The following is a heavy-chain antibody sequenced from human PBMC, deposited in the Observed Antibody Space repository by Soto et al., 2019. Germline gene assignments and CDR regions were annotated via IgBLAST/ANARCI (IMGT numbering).Heavy chain of an antibody. CDR2: VSGNGSNT. J-gene: IGHJ5*02. CDR3: AKDRMAASGWFDP. Sequence: GSLRLSGIASGFSFSSYTMHWVRQAPGKGLEWVSGVSGNGSNTYYADSVKGRFTIARDNSKNTLYLQLNSLRAEDTAIYYCAKDRMAASGWFDPWGQGTLVTVYS. D-gene: IGHD1-26*01. V-gene: IGHV3-23*01. CDR1: GFSFSSYT.